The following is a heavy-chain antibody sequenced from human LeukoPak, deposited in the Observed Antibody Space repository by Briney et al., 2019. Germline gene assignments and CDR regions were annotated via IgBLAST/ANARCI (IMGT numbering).Heavy chain of an antibody. V-gene: IGHV3-7*01. Sequence: GGSLRLSCAASGFTFSSYWMSWVRQAPGKGLEWVANIKQDGSEKYYVDSVKGRFTISRDNAKNSLYLQMNSLRAEDTAVYYCARDEQQLPYYYYYMDVWGKGTTVTVSS. D-gene: IGHD6-13*01. J-gene: IGHJ6*03. CDR1: GFTFSSYW. CDR2: IKQDGSEK. CDR3: ARDEQQLPYYYYYMDV.